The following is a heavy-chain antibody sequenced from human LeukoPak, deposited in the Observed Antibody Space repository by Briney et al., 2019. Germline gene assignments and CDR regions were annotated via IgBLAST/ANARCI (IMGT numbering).Heavy chain of an antibody. CDR1: GGTFSSYA. V-gene: IGHV1-69*06. J-gene: IGHJ6*03. Sequence: ASVKVSCKASGGTFSSYAISWVRQAPGQGLEWMGGIIPIFGTANYAQKFQGRVTITADKSTSTAYMELSSLRSEDTAVYYCARGPHSSSWYSPRYYMDVWGKGTMVTVSS. D-gene: IGHD6-13*01. CDR2: IIPIFGTA. CDR3: ARGPHSSSWYSPRYYMDV.